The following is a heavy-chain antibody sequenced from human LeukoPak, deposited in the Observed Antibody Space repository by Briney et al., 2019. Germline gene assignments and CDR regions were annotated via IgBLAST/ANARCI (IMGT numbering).Heavy chain of an antibody. CDR2: IYHIGST. Sequence: SETLSLTCTVSGYSISSGYYGGWIRQPPGQGLAWIGSIYHIGSTYYNPSLKSRVTISVDTSKNQFSLKLSSVTAADTAVYYCARGIVVVAQLGYYYYYMDVWGKGTTVTISS. J-gene: IGHJ6*03. V-gene: IGHV4-38-2*02. CDR3: ARGIVVVAQLGYYYYYMDV. D-gene: IGHD2-15*01. CDR1: GYSISSGYY.